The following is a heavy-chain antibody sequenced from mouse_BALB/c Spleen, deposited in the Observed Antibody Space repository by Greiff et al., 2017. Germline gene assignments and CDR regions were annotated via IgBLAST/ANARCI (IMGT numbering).Heavy chain of an antibody. CDR2: ISSGGSYT. D-gene: IGHD2-14*01. CDR3: ARCYRYDVGYAMDY. V-gene: IGHV5-9-4*01. Sequence: EVKVVESGGGLVKPGGSLKLSCAASGFTFSSYAMSWVRQSPEKRLEWVAEISSGGSYTYYPDTVTGRFTISRDNAKNTLYLEMSRLRSEDTAMYYCARCYRYDVGYAMDYWGQGTSVTVSS. CDR1: GFTFSSYA. J-gene: IGHJ4*01.